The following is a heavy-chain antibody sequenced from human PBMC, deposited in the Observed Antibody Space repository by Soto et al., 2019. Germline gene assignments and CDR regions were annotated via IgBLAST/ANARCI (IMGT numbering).Heavy chain of an antibody. J-gene: IGHJ6*03. CDR2: ISYDGSNK. Sequence: PGGSLRLSCAASGFTFSSYGMHWVRQAPGKGLEWVAVISYDGSNKYYADSVKGRFTISRDNSKNTLYLQMNSLRAEDTAVYYCAKDLRGNYPFYYYYYYMDVWGKGTTVTVSS. D-gene: IGHD4-4*01. V-gene: IGHV3-30*18. CDR3: AKDLRGNYPFYYYYYYMDV. CDR1: GFTFSSYG.